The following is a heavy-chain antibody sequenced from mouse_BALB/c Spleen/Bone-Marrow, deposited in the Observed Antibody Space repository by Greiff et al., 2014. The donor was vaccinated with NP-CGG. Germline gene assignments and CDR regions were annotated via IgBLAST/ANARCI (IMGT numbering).Heavy chain of an antibody. CDR3: ARTILGYYFDY. V-gene: IGHV1-14*01. J-gene: IGHJ2*01. D-gene: IGHD2-10*02. CDR2: IHPYNDGT. Sequence: VQLQQPGPEPVKPGASVKMSCKASGYTFTSYVMHWVKQKPGQGPEWIGYIHPYNDGTKYNERFRGKATLTSDKSSSTAYMELSSLTSEDSAVYYCARTILGYYFDYWGQGTTLTVSS. CDR1: GYTFTSYV.